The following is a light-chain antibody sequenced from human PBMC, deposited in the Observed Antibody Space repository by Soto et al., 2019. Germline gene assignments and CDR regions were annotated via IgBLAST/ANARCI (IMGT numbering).Light chain of an antibody. V-gene: IGLV2-14*04. J-gene: IGLJ1*01. CDR1: TRDVGGYNY. CDR3: RSYTRSSSYV. Sequence: SIFNTLNTRDVGGYNYVSWYQQHPGKAPKLMIYDVSNRPSGVSNRFSGSKSGNTASLTISVLQAEDEADYYCRSYTRSSSYVFGPGTKVPVL. CDR2: DVS.